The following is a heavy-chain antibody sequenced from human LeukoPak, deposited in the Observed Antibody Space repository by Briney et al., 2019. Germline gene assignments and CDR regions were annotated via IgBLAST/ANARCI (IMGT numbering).Heavy chain of an antibody. J-gene: IGHJ4*02. CDR2: IYYSGST. Sequence: PSETLSLTCNVSGGSISSGGSRWSWIRQHPGKGLEWIGYIYYSGSTYYNPSLKSRVTISVDTSKNQFSLKLSSVTAADTAVYYCARDRPYYYGSGSHYTDYWGQGTLVTVSS. V-gene: IGHV4-61*08. CDR1: GGSISSGGSR. CDR3: ARDRPYYYGSGSHYTDY. D-gene: IGHD3-10*01.